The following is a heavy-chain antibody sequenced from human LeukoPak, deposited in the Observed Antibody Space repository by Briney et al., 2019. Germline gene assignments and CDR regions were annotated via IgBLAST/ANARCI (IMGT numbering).Heavy chain of an antibody. CDR3: ARGPVDYYDSSGYYFFDY. Sequence: SETLSLTCAVYAGSFSGYYWSWIRQPPGKGLEWIGDINHSEYTNYNPSLRRGVTMSVDTSKNQFSLKLNSVTAADTAVYYCARGPVDYYDSSGYYFFDYWGQGTLVTVSS. CDR2: INHSEYT. CDR1: AGSFSGYY. D-gene: IGHD3-22*01. V-gene: IGHV4-34*01. J-gene: IGHJ4*02.